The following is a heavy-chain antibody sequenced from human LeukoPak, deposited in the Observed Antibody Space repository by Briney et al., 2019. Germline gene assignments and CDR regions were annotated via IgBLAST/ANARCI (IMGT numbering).Heavy chain of an antibody. CDR3: SIFGVVPKGDQFDY. CDR1: GGSIDSTNYF. V-gene: IGHV4-39*01. D-gene: IGHD3-3*01. Sequence: ASETLSLTCTVSGGSIDSTNYFWDWIRQPPGKGLEWIGSMSYYGSAYYNPSLRSRLTMAIDTSKNQFSLNLASVTAAETAIYYCSIFGVVPKGDQFDYWGQGTLVTVSS. CDR2: MSYYGSA. J-gene: IGHJ4*02.